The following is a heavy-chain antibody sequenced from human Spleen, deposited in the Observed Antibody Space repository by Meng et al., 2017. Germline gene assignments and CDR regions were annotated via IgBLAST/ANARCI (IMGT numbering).Heavy chain of an antibody. CDR3: ARLLYDSSGYYYFDS. D-gene: IGHD3-22*01. CDR1: GGSISSRSHY. J-gene: IGHJ4*02. CDR2: CYYSGSM. Sequence: QLQLQESGPGRVTPSETLSLPCSVPGGSISSRSHYWGWTRQPPGKGHGWIGSCYYSGSMYHNPSLRSRVTISVDTSKNQFSLKLNSVTAADTAVYYCARLLYDSSGYYYFDSWGQGTLVTVSS. V-gene: IGHV4-39*01.